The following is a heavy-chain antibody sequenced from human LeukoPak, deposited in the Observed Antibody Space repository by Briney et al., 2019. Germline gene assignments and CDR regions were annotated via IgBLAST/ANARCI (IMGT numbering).Heavy chain of an antibody. CDR2: NYTSGST. Sequence: SETLSLTCTVSGGSISSYYWSWIRQPAGKGLEWIGRNYTSGSTNYNPSLKSRVTMSVDTSRNQFSLSLRSMTAADTAVYYCARTEPSGTTSHWGQGTLVTVSS. D-gene: IGHD1-1*01. J-gene: IGHJ4*02. V-gene: IGHV4-4*07. CDR3: ARTEPSGTTSH. CDR1: GGSISSYY.